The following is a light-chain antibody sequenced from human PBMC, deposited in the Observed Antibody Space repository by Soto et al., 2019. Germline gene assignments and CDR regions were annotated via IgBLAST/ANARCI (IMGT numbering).Light chain of an antibody. J-gene: IGLJ3*02. CDR1: SSDVGGYNY. CDR3: SSYTSSSTLGV. V-gene: IGLV2-14*01. Sequence: QSALTQPASVSGSPGQSINISGTGTSSDVGGYNYVSWYQQHPGKAPKLMIYEVSNRPSGVSNRFSGSKSGNTASLTISGLQAEDEADYYCSSYTSSSTLGVFGGGTKLTVL. CDR2: EVS.